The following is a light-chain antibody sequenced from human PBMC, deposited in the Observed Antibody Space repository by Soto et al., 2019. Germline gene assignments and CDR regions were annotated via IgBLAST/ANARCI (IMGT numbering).Light chain of an antibody. Sequence: EIVMTQSPATLSVSPGERATLSCRAGQSVSSNLAWYQQKPGQAPRLLIYGASTRATGIPARFSGSGSGTEFTLTISSLQSEDFAVYYCQQYNNWPPTWTFGQGTKVDNK. J-gene: IGKJ1*01. CDR2: GAS. CDR3: QQYNNWPPTWT. V-gene: IGKV3-15*01. CDR1: QSVSSN.